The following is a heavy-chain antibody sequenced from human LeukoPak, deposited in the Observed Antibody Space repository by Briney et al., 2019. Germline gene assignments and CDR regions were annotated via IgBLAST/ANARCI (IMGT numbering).Heavy chain of an antibody. V-gene: IGHV4-39*01. CDR1: GGSISSSRDY. CDR3: ARHVEIAVAGPIDY. CDR2: IYYSGST. J-gene: IGHJ4*02. D-gene: IGHD6-19*01. Sequence: SEPLSLTCTVSGGSISSSRDYWGWIRQPPGKGLEWIGSIYYSGSTYYNPSLKSRVTISVDTSKNQFSLKLSSVTAADTAVYYCARHVEIAVAGPIDYWGQGTLVTVSS.